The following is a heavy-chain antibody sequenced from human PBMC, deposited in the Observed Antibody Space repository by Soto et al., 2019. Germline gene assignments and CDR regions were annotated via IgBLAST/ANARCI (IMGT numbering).Heavy chain of an antibody. CDR3: AKLSGGSIVVVPAAISAMAPTDFDY. J-gene: IGHJ4*02. CDR2: ISYDGSNK. CDR1: GFTFSSYS. Sequence: GSLRLSCAASGFTFSSYSMHWVRQAPGKGLEWVAVISYDGSNKYYADSVKGRFTISRDNSKNTLYLQMNSLRAEDTAVYYCAKLSGGSIVVVPAAISAMAPTDFDYWGQGTLVTVSS. D-gene: IGHD2-2*01. V-gene: IGHV3-30*18.